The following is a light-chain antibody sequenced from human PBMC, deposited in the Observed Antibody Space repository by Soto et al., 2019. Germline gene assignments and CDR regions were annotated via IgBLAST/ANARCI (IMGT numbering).Light chain of an antibody. V-gene: IGKV3-15*01. CDR2: GAS. J-gene: IGKJ5*01. CDR3: QQSYSTPIT. Sequence: EIVMTQSPATLSLSPGERATLSCRASQSVSSYLAWYQQKRGQAPRFLIYGASTRATGFPARFSGSGSGTEFTLTISSLQPEDFATYYCQQSYSTPITFGQGTRLEIK. CDR1: QSVSSY.